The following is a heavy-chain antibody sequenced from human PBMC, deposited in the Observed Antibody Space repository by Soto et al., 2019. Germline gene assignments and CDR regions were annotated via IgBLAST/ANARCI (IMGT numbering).Heavy chain of an antibody. CDR1: GFTVSSNY. Sequence: GGSLRLSCAASGFTVSSNYMSLVRQAPGKGLDWVSVIYSGGSTYYADSVKGRFTISRDNSKNTLYLQMNSLRAEDTAVYYCASLHVEGKTMVNAPDAFDIWGQGTMVTVSS. CDR3: ASLHVEGKTMVNAPDAFDI. J-gene: IGHJ3*02. V-gene: IGHV3-53*01. CDR2: IYSGGST. D-gene: IGHD3-10*01.